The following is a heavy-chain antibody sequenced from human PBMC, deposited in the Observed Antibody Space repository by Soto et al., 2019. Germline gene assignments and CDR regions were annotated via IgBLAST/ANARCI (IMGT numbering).Heavy chain of an antibody. CDR1: GGSFSGYY. J-gene: IGHJ4*02. CDR3: ANFRPYFRGSYFDY. D-gene: IGHD1-26*01. CDR2: INHSGST. V-gene: IGHV4-34*01. Sequence: PSETLSLTCAVYGGSFSGYYWSWIRQPPGKGLEWIGEINHSGSTNYNPSLKSRVTISVDTSKNQFSLKLSSVTAADTAVYYCANFRPYFRGSYFDYWGQGTLVTVSS.